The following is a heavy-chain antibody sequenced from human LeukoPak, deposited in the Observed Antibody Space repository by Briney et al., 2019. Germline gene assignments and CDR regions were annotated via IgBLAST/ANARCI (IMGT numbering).Heavy chain of an antibody. CDR2: ISAYNGIT. V-gene: IGHV1-18*04. D-gene: IGHD3-10*01. J-gene: IGHJ4*02. CDR1: GYTFTSYG. Sequence: ASVKVSCKASGYTFTSYGISWVRQAPGQGLEWMGWISAYNGITNYAQKLQGRVTMTTDTSTSTAYMELRSLRSDDTAAYYCARDQGWFGESAANDYWGQGTLVTVSS. CDR3: ARDQGWFGESAANDY.